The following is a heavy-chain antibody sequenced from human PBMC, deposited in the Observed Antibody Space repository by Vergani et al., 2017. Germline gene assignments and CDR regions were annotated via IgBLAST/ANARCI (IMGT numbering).Heavy chain of an antibody. CDR1: GGSISSYY. CDR2: IYYSGST. Sequence: QVQLQESGPGLVKPSETLSLTCTVSGGSISSYYWSWIRQPPGKGMEWIGYIYYSGSTNYNPSLKSRVTRSVDTSKNQFSLKLSAVTAADTAVDYCAAGSDPLYPGAFDIWGQGTMVTVSS. CDR3: AAGSDPLYPGAFDI. J-gene: IGHJ3*02. V-gene: IGHV4-59*01. D-gene: IGHD1-26*01.